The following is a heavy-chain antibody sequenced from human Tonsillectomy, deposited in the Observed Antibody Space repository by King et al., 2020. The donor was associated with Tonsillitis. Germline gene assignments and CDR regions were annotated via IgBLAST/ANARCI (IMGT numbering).Heavy chain of an antibody. CDR1: GFSVSSYY. CDR2: IYSGGST. Sequence: VQLVESGGGLVQPGGSLRLSCAASGFSVSSYYIKWVRQAPGKGLEWVSVIYSGGSTYYADTVKGRFTVSRDNSKNTLYLQINSLRVEDTAVYYCATPFYRSSTYSQTVDYWGQGTLVTVSS. V-gene: IGHV3-66*01. CDR3: ATPFYRSSTYSQTVDY. J-gene: IGHJ4*02. D-gene: IGHD2/OR15-2a*01.